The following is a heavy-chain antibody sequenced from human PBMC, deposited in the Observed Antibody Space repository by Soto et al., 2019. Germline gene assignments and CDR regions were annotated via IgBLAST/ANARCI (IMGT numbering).Heavy chain of an antibody. J-gene: IGHJ5*02. D-gene: IGHD4-4*01. V-gene: IGHV4-30-4*01. Sequence: PSETLSLTCTVSGGSISSGDCCWSWLRQPPGKGLEWIGYIYYSGSTYYNPSLKSRFTISVDTSKNQFSLKLSSVTAADTAVYYCASLQSPSFDPWGQGTLVTVSS. CDR2: IYYSGST. CDR3: ASLQSPSFDP. CDR1: GGSISSGDCC.